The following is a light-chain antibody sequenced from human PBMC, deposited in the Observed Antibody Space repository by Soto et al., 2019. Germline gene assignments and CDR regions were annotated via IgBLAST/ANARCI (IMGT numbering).Light chain of an antibody. Sequence: IVLTQSPATLSLSPGERATLSCRAGQSVGNYLAWYQHKPGQAPRLLIYDASNRATGIPARFSGSGSGTDFTLTINSLEPEDFALYYCQQRSYPSTFGQGTRLEIK. J-gene: IGKJ5*01. CDR2: DAS. CDR3: QQRSYPST. V-gene: IGKV3-11*01. CDR1: QSVGNY.